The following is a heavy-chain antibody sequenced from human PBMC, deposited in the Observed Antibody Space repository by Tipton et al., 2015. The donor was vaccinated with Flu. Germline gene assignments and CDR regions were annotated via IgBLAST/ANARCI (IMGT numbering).Heavy chain of an antibody. D-gene: IGHD6-13*01. V-gene: IGHV6-1*01. Sequence: GLVKPSQTLSLTCAISGDSVSSNSAAWNWIRQSPSRGLEWLGRTYYSSRWHNAYAVSVKSRITINPDTSKNQFSLPLNSVTPEDTAGYYCAREGRTSSYTSTVFDCWGQGTLVTVSA. J-gene: IGHJ4*02. CDR3: AREGRTSSYTSTVFDC. CDR1: GDSVSSNSAA. CDR2: TYYSSRWHN.